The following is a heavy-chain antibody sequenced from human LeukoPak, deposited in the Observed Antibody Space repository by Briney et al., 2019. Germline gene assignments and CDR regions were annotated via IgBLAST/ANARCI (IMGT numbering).Heavy chain of an antibody. Sequence: SETLSLTCTVSGGSISSNYCTWIRQPPGKGLELIGYIHHRGSTYYNPSLTSRVTISVDTSKNQFSLKLSSVTAADTAVFYCARGTQYSSSWYYFDYWGQGILVTVSS. CDR2: IHHRGST. J-gene: IGHJ4*02. V-gene: IGHV4-59*01. D-gene: IGHD6-13*01. CDR3: ARGTQYSSSWYYFDY. CDR1: GGSISSNY.